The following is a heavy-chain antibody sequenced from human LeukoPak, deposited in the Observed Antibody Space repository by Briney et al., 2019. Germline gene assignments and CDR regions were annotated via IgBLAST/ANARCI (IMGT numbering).Heavy chain of an antibody. CDR2: ITGSGGTT. D-gene: IGHD3-10*01. V-gene: IGHV3-23*01. CDR1: GFTFSSYA. Sequence: GGSLRLSCAASGFTFSSYAMSWFPQAPGRGRGWFSGITGSGGTTHYADSVKGRFTISRDNSKNTLYLQMNSLRAEDTAVYYCAKGPLAYYYGSGSHFDYWGQGTLVTVSS. CDR3: AKGPLAYYYGSGSHFDY. J-gene: IGHJ4*02.